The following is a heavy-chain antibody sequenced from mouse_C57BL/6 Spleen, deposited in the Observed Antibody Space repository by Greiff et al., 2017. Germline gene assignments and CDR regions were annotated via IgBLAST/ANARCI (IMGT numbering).Heavy chain of an antibody. CDR3: ARSGGYYAMDY. Sequence: VQLQQSGAELARPGASVKLSCKASGYTFTSYGISWVKQRTGPGLEWIGEIYPRSGNTYYNEKFKGKATLTADKSSSTAYMELRSLTSEDSAVYFCARSGGYYAMDYWGQGTSVTVAS. V-gene: IGHV1-81*01. CDR2: IYPRSGNT. J-gene: IGHJ4*01. CDR1: GYTFTSYG.